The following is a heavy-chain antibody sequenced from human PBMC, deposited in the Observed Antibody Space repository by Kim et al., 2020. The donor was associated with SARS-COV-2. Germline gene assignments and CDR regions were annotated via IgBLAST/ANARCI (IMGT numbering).Heavy chain of an antibody. Sequence: ASVKVSCKASGYTFTSYYMHWVRQAPGQGLEWMGIINPSGGSTSYAQKFQGRVTMTRDTSTSTVYMELSSLRSEDTAVYYCAREHYDILTGYSTTPNFDYWGQGTLVTVSS. CDR1: GYTFTSYY. CDR2: INPSGGST. J-gene: IGHJ4*02. CDR3: AREHYDILTGYSTTPNFDY. V-gene: IGHV1-46*01. D-gene: IGHD3-9*01.